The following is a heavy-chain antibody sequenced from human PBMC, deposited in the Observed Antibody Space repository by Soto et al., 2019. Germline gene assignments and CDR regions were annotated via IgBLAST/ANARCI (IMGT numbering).Heavy chain of an antibody. V-gene: IGHV3-23*01. Sequence: EVQLLESGGGLVRPGGSLRLSCAASGFTFSSYAMSWVRQAPGKGLEWVSTISGSDGRKYSTDSVKGRFTISRDNSSHTAYLQMNSLSVEDTAVYYCAKGVSQYTRLALFDYWGRGTLVTVSS. CDR2: ISGSDGRK. CDR3: AKGVSQYTRLALFDY. J-gene: IGHJ4*02. D-gene: IGHD2-2*02. CDR1: GFTFSSYA.